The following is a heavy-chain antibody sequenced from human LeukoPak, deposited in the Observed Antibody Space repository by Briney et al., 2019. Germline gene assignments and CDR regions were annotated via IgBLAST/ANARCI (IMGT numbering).Heavy chain of an antibody. D-gene: IGHD6-13*01. CDR1: GFTFSSYG. J-gene: IGHJ4*02. CDR3: AKELYSNSWYPDY. CDR2: ISYDGINA. Sequence: GGSLRLSCAASGFTFSSYGMHWVRQAPGQGLEWVAVISYDGINAYYADSVKGRFTISRDNSKNMLYLQMNSLRAEDTAVYYCAKELYSNSWYPDYWGQGTLVTVSS. V-gene: IGHV3-30*18.